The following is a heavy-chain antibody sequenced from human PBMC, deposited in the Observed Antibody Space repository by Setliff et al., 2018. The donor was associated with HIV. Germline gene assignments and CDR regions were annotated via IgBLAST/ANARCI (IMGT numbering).Heavy chain of an antibody. D-gene: IGHD2-15*01. J-gene: IGHJ3*02. CDR2: IYYSGST. V-gene: IGHV4-59*01. Sequence: PSETLSLTCTVSGGSISSYYWSWIRQPPGKGLEWIGYIYYSGSTNYNPSLKSRVTISVDTSKNQFSLKLSSVTAADTAVYYCARNPCSGGSCPDAFDICXXGTMVTVSS. CDR1: GGSISSYY. CDR3: ARNPCSGGSCPDAFDI.